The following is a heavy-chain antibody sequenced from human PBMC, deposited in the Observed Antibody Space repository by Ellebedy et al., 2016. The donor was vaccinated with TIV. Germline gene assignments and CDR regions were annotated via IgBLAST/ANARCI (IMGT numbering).Heavy chain of an antibody. Sequence: PGGSLRLSCAASGFTFSDYYMSWIRQAPGKGLEWVSYISSSSSYTNYADSVKGRFTISRDNSKNTRYLQMNSLRAEDTAVYYCARGSIAVAGDWGQGTLVTVSS. CDR3: ARGSIAVAGD. J-gene: IGHJ4*02. D-gene: IGHD6-19*01. CDR2: ISSSSSYT. V-gene: IGHV3-11*06. CDR1: GFTFSDYY.